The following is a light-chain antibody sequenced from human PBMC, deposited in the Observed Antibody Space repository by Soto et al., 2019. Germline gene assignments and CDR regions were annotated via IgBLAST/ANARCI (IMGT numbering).Light chain of an antibody. CDR1: SSDVGSYNY. V-gene: IGLV2-14*03. Sequence: QSVLTQPASVSGSPGQSITISCTGTSSDVGSYNYVSWYQQHPDKAPKLMIYDVSDRPSGVSNRFSGSKSGNTASLTISGLQAEDEADYYCSSYTTSSTLDVVFGGGTKVTVL. CDR3: SSYTTSSTLDVV. J-gene: IGLJ3*02. CDR2: DVS.